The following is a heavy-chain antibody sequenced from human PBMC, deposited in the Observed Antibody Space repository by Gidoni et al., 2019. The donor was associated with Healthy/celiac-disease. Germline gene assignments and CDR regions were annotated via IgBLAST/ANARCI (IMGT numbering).Heavy chain of an antibody. J-gene: IGHJ5*02. Sequence: QLQLQESGPGLVKPSETLSLTCTVSGGSISSSSYYWGWIRQPPGKGLEWIGSIYYSGSTYYNPSLKSRVTISVDTSKNQFSLKLSSVTAADTAVYYCARQYLEVVLGWFDPWGQGTLVTVSS. CDR1: GGSISSSSYY. D-gene: IGHD3-22*01. CDR3: ARQYLEVVLGWFDP. CDR2: IYYSGST. V-gene: IGHV4-39*01.